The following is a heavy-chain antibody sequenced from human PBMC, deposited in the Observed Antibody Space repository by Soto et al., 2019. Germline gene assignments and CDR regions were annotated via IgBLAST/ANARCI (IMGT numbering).Heavy chain of an antibody. CDR1: GGSISSGGYY. Sequence: SETLSLTCTVSGGSISSGGYYWSWIRQHPGKGLEWIGYIYYSGSTNYNPSLKSRVTISVDTSKNQFSLKLSSVTAADTAVYYCARELAAAGKTYFDYWGQGTLVTVSS. V-gene: IGHV4-61*08. J-gene: IGHJ4*02. CDR2: IYYSGST. D-gene: IGHD6-13*01. CDR3: ARELAAAGKTYFDY.